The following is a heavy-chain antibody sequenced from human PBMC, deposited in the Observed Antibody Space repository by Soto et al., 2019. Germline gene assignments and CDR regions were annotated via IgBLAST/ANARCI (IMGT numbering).Heavy chain of an antibody. V-gene: IGHV3-74*01. CDR3: ARGLYGDNAFDI. J-gene: IGHJ3*02. Sequence: GGSLRLSCAASGFTFSSYWMHWVRQAPGKGLVWVSRINSDGSSTSYADSVKGRFTISRDDSKNTLYLQMNSLRAEDTAVYYCARGLYGDNAFDIWGQGTMVTVSS. CDR2: INSDGSST. D-gene: IGHD4-17*01. CDR1: GFTFSSYW.